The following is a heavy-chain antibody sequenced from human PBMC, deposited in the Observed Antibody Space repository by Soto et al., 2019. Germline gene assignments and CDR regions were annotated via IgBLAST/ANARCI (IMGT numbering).Heavy chain of an antibody. D-gene: IGHD3-10*01. CDR2: INHSGST. Sequence: PSETLSLTCTVSGGSVSSGDYYWSWIRQPPGKGLGWIGEINHSGSTNYNPSLKSRVTISVDTSKNQFSLKLSSVTAADTAVYYWARVSGIYYSGVDVWGQGPPLTFP. CDR1: GGSVSSGDYY. CDR3: ARVSGIYYSGVDV. V-gene: IGHV4-61*08. J-gene: IGHJ6*02.